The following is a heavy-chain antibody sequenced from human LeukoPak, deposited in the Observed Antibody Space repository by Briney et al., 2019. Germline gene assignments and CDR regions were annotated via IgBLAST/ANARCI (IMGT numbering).Heavy chain of an antibody. CDR3: ARDRDYGSGSYYPIDY. D-gene: IGHD3-10*01. CDR1: GYTFTSYG. J-gene: IGHJ4*02. Sequence: ASVKVSCKASGYTFTSYGISWVRQAPGQGLEWMGRTSAYNGNTNYAQKLQGRVTMTTDTSTSTAYMELRSLRSDDTAVYYCARDRDYGSGSYYPIDYWGQGTLVTVSS. CDR2: TSAYNGNT. V-gene: IGHV1-18*01.